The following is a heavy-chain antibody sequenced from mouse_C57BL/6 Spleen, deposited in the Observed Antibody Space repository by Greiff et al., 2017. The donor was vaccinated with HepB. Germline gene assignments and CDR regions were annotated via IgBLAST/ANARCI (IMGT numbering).Heavy chain of an antibody. CDR3: ARGSNPYYFDY. J-gene: IGHJ2*01. D-gene: IGHD2-5*01. CDR2: IYPGDGDT. CDR1: GYAFSSYW. Sequence: QVHVKQSGAELVKPGASVKISCKASGYAFSSYWMNWVKQRPGKGLEWIGQIYPGDGDTNYNGKFKGKATLTADKSSSTAYMQLSSLTSEDSAVYFCARGSNPYYFDYWGQGTTLTVSS. V-gene: IGHV1-80*01.